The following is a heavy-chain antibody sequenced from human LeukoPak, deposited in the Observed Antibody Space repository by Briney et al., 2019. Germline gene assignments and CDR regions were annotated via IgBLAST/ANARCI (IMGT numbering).Heavy chain of an antibody. J-gene: IGHJ4*02. Sequence: GGSLRLSCAASGFTLSDYYMSSIRQAPGKGMEWVSYISSSGSNIYYADFVKGRFTSSRDNAKNSLYLEMNSLRAEDTAVYYCARSDYWSGYYTGYYFDYWGQGTLVTVSS. CDR3: ARSDYWSGYYTGYYFDY. CDR1: GFTLSDYY. D-gene: IGHD3-3*01. V-gene: IGHV3-11*04. CDR2: ISSSGSNI.